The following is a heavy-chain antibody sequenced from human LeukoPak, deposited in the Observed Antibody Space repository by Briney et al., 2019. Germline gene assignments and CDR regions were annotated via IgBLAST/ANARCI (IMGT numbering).Heavy chain of an antibody. J-gene: IGHJ5*02. CDR3: ARDFYTYGSSWFDP. CDR1: GFTFSSYW. CDR2: ISRDGSIT. D-gene: IGHD5-18*01. V-gene: IGHV3-74*01. Sequence: GGSLRLSCAASGFTFSSYWMHWSRQAPGKGLVWVSRISRDGSITGYADSVKGRFTISRDNAKNTLYLQMNSLRAEDTAVYYCARDFYTYGSSWFDPWGQGALVTVSS.